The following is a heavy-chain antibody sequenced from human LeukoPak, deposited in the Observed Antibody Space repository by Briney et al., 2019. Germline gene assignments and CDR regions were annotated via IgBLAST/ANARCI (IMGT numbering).Heavy chain of an antibody. CDR1: GGSFSGYY. CDR2: INHSGST. V-gene: IGHV4-34*01. J-gene: IGHJ4*02. CDR3: ARDFIAARPFDY. Sequence: SETLSLTCAVYGGSFSGYYWSWIRQPPGKGLEWIGGINHSGSTNYNPSLKSRVTISVDTSKNQFSLKLSSVTAADTAVYYCARDFIAARPFDYWGQGTLVTVSS. D-gene: IGHD6-6*01.